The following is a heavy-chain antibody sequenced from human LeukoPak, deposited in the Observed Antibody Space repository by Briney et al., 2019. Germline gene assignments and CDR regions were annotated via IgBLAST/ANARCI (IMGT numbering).Heavy chain of an antibody. V-gene: IGHV4-39*07. J-gene: IGHJ6*02. CDR2: IYYSGST. Sequence: SETLSLTCTVSGGSISSSYYYWGWIRQPPGKGLEWIGSIYYSGSTYYNPSLKSRVTISVDTSKNQFSLKLSSVTAADTAVYYCARAVGSWQLNQYPRYYYYGMDVWGQGTTVTVSS. D-gene: IGHD6-13*01. CDR3: ARAVGSWQLNQYPRYYYYGMDV. CDR1: GGSISSSYYY.